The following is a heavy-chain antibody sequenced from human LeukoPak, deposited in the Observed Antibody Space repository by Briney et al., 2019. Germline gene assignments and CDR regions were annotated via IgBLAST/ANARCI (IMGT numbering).Heavy chain of an antibody. Sequence: SQTLSLTCTVSGSSVSSDEYYWSWVRQHPGKGLEWIGYVYYSGSSYYIPSLESRVTMSVEVSKNQFSLELRSVTAADTAVYYCVRVKVLRFLEWFLDFWGQGALVTVSS. CDR2: VYYSGSS. CDR1: GSSVSSDEYY. V-gene: IGHV4-31*03. CDR3: VRVKVLRFLEWFLDF. J-gene: IGHJ4*02. D-gene: IGHD3-3*01.